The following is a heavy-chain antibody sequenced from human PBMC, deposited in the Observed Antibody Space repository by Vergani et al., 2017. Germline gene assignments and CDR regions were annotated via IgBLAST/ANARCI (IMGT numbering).Heavy chain of an antibody. Sequence: EVQLVESGGGLVQPGGSLRLSCAASGFTFSSYSMNWVRQAPGKGLEWVSYISSSSSTIYYADSVKGRFTISRDNAKNSLYLQMNSLRAEDTAVYYCARDRENDYVWGSYRYPPYYFDYWGQGTLVTVSS. CDR2: ISSSSSTI. J-gene: IGHJ4*02. CDR3: ARDRENDYVWGSYRYPPYYFDY. D-gene: IGHD3-16*02. V-gene: IGHV3-48*04. CDR1: GFTFSSYS.